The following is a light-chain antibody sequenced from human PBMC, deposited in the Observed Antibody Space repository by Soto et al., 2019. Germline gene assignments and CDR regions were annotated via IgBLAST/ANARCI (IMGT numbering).Light chain of an antibody. Sequence: DIQMTQSPSSLSASVGDRVTITCRASQNINNYLNWYQQKPGKAPKVLIYAASNLRSGVPSWFSGSGSGTDFTLTNSSLQPEDFATYYCQQTYSAPATFGPGTIVDIK. J-gene: IGKJ3*01. CDR3: QQTYSAPAT. CDR2: AAS. CDR1: QNINNY. V-gene: IGKV1-39*01.